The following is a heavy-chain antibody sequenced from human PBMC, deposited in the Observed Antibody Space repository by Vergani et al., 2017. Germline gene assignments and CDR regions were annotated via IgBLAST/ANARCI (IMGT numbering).Heavy chain of an antibody. J-gene: IGHJ4*02. CDR2: ISYDGSNK. Sequence: VQLLESGGGLVQPGRSLRLSCAASGFTFSSYGMHWVRQAPGKGLEWVAVISYDGSNKYYADSVKGRFTISRDNSKNTLYLQMNSLRAEDTAVYYCAKDGGDWGQGTLVTVSS. V-gene: IGHV3-30*18. CDR1: GFTFSSYG. CDR3: AKDGGD.